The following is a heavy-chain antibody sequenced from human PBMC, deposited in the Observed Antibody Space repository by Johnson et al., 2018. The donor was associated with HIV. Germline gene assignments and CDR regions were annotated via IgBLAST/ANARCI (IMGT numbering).Heavy chain of an antibody. CDR2: IKQDGSEK. CDR3: ARENIAAGDTDAFDI. D-gene: IGHD6-13*01. CDR1: GFTFDDYA. Sequence: VQLVESGGGLVQPGRSLRLSCAASGFTFDDYAMHWVRQAPGKGLEWVADIKQDGSEKYYLDPVKGRFTISRDNARKSLYLQINSLRVEDTAVYFCARENIAAGDTDAFDIWGQGTMVTVSS. J-gene: IGHJ3*02. V-gene: IGHV3-7*05.